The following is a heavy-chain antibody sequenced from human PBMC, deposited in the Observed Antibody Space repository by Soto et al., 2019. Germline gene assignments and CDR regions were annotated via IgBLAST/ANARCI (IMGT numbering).Heavy chain of an antibody. Sequence: QVQLVESGGGVVQPGRSLRLSCAASGFTFSSYAMHWVRQAPGKGLEWVAVISYDGSNKYYADSVKGRFTISRDNSKNTLCLQMNSLRAEDTAVYYCARAPRAMVRGVIDYWGQGTLVTVSS. CDR2: ISYDGSNK. D-gene: IGHD3-10*01. J-gene: IGHJ4*02. CDR1: GFTFSSYA. V-gene: IGHV3-30-3*01. CDR3: ARAPRAMVRGVIDY.